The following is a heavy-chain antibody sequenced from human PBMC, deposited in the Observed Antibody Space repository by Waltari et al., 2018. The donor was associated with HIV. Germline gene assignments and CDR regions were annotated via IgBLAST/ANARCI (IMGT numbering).Heavy chain of an antibody. Sequence: QVQLVQSGAEVKKPGASVKVSCKASGYTFTSYAMHWVRQAPGKRLEWMGWINAGNGNTKYSQKFQGRVTITRDTSASTAYMELSSLRSEDTAVYYCARAGLYDFWSGYPGYYFDYWGQGTLVTVSS. CDR1: GYTFTSYA. CDR2: INAGNGNT. J-gene: IGHJ4*02. V-gene: IGHV1-3*01. CDR3: ARAGLYDFWSGYPGYYFDY. D-gene: IGHD3-3*01.